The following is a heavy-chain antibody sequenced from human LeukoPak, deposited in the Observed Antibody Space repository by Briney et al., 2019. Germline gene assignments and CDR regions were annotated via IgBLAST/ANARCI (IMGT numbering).Heavy chain of an antibody. CDR1: GYTFTSYY. D-gene: IGHD6-6*01. V-gene: IGHV1-46*01. CDR3: ARGDGSSGSSRSYWYFDL. J-gene: IGHJ2*01. Sequence: ASVKVSCKASGYTFTSYYLHWVRQAPGQGLEWMGIINPSGGSTSYAQKFQGRVTMTRDMSTSTVYMELSSLRSEDTAVYYCARGDGSSGSSRSYWYFDLWGRGTLVTVFS. CDR2: INPSGGST.